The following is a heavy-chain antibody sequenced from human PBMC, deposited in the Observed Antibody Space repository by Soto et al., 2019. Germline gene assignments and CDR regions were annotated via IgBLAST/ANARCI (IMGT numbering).Heavy chain of an antibody. CDR3: ARTQDFDWLLHVPYYLDV. D-gene: IGHD3-9*01. CDR1: GGSIRGIGYY. V-gene: IGHV4-39*01. Sequence: SVPQSLPRTVSGGSIRGIGYYRGWIRQPPGKGLEWIGSIYYSGSTYYNPSLKSRVTISVDTSKNQFSLKLSSVTAADTAVYYCARTQDFDWLLHVPYYLDVWGKGTTVLVS. CDR2: IYYSGST. J-gene: IGHJ6*03.